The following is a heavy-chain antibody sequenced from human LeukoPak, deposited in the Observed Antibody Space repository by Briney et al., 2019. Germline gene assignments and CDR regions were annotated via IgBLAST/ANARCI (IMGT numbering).Heavy chain of an antibody. J-gene: IGHJ5*02. CDR1: GFLFSDYY. CDR2: ITTNGAST. D-gene: IGHD6-19*01. CDR3: ARVGLDNTGWRISWFDP. V-gene: IGHV3-11*01. Sequence: TGGSLRLSCAASGFLFSDYYMTWIRQAPGKGLEWISYITTNGASTYYASSVKGRFTISRDNAQNSLFLQMNSLRAEDTAIYYCARVGLDNTGWRISWFDPWGQGTLVTVSS.